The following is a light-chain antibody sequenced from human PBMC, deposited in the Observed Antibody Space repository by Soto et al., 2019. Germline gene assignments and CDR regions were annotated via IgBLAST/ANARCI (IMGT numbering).Light chain of an antibody. CDR3: QQCNNWPQWT. V-gene: IGKV3-11*01. CDR2: DAS. J-gene: IGKJ1*01. Sequence: EIVMTQSPATLSVSPGERATLSCRASQSVVTNLAWYQQKPGQAPRLLIYDASNRATGIPARFSGSGSGTDFTLTISSLEPEDFAVYYCQQCNNWPQWTFGQGTKVDIK. CDR1: QSVVTN.